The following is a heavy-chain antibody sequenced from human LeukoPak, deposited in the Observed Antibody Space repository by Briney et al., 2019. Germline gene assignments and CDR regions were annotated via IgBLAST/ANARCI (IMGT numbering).Heavy chain of an antibody. V-gene: IGHV4-59*08. Sequence: SETLSLTCTVSGGSLSSYYWSWIRQPPGKGLEWIGYIYYSGSTNYNPSLKSRVTISVDTSKNQFSLKLSSVTAADTAVYYCARHDQGNIVATIYDYWGQGTLVTVSS. CDR2: IYYSGST. CDR1: GGSLSSYY. J-gene: IGHJ4*02. CDR3: ARHDQGNIVATIYDY. D-gene: IGHD5-12*01.